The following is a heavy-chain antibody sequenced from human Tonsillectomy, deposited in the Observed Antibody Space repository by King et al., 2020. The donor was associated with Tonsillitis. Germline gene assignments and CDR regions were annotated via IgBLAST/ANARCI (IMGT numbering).Heavy chain of an antibody. J-gene: IGHJ3*02. V-gene: IGHV3-9*01. D-gene: IGHD4-23*01. Sequence: VQLVESGGGLVQPGRSLRLSCAASGFTFDDYAMHWVRQAPGKGLEWVSGISWYIGTLAYADSVKGRFTISRDNAKNSLYLQMNSLRAEDTALYYCVKDTDYGGNLDAFDIWGQGTMVTVSS. CDR2: ISWYIGTL. CDR3: VKDTDYGGNLDAFDI. CDR1: GFTFDDYA.